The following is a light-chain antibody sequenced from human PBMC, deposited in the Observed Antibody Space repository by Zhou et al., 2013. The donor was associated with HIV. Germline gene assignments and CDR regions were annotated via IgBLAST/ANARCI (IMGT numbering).Light chain of an antibody. Sequence: EIVLTQSPGTLSLSPGERATLSCRASQSVSTFYLAWYQQKFGQAPRLLIYAASSRATGIPDRFSGSGSGTDFTLTISSLQPDDFATYYCQQYSAYSWTFGQGTSVELK. J-gene: IGKJ1*01. CDR2: AAS. V-gene: IGKV3-20*01. CDR1: QSVSTFY. CDR3: QQYSAYSWT.